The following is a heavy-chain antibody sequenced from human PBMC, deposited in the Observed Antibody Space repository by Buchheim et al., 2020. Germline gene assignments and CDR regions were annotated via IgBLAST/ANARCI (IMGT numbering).Heavy chain of an antibody. D-gene: IGHD1-7*01. J-gene: IGHJ4*02. CDR2: INGDAGST. CDR1: GIMFSNYA. V-gene: IGHV3-23*01. Sequence: EVQLLESGGGLVQPGGSLRLSCAASGIMFSNYAMSWIRQAPGRGLEWVSTINGDAGSTNYADSVKGRFTISRDNSKKTLYLQMNSLRAEDTAVYYCVTWIYVAYWGQGTL. CDR3: VTWIYVAY.